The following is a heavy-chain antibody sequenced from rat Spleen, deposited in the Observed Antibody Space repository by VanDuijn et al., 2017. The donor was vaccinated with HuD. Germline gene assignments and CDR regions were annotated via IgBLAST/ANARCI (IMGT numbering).Heavy chain of an antibody. CDR3: ARHVYYGLPHFDY. J-gene: IGHJ2*01. V-gene: IGHV3-3*01. Sequence: EVQLQESGPGLVKPSQSLSLTCSVTGYSITSTYRWNWIRKFPGNKLEWMGYINSAGSTNYNPSLKSRISIIRDTSKNQFFLQVNSVTTEDTATYYCARHVYYGLPHFDYWGQGVMVTVSS. D-gene: IGHD1-6*01. CDR1: GYSITSTYR. CDR2: INSAGST.